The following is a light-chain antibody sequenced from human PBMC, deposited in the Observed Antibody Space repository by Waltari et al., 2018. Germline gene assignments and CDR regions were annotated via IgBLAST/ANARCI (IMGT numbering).Light chain of an antibody. CDR3: QSYDSSLSGVV. CDR2: GKT. Sequence: QSVLTQPPSVSGAPGQRVTISCTGSSSNIGAGYDVHWYQQVPGTAPIVLIFGKTSRPSRFPDRVSGSKAGTSASLAITGLQAEDEADYYCQSYDSSLSGVVFGGGTKLTVL. V-gene: IGLV1-40*01. J-gene: IGLJ2*01. CDR1: SSNIGAGYD.